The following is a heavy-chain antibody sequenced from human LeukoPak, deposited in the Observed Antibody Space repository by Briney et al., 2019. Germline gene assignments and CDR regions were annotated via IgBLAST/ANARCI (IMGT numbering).Heavy chain of an antibody. V-gene: IGHV4-59*01. CDR2: IYYSGST. D-gene: IGHD3-22*01. CDR3: ASPRSYYDSSGYYIS. Sequence: SCKASGGTFSSYAISWVRQAPGQGLEWTGYIYYSGSTNYNPSLKSRVAISVDTSKNQFSLKLSSVTAADTAVYYCASPRSYYDSSGYYISWGQGTLVTVSS. J-gene: IGHJ5*02. CDR1: GGTFSSYA.